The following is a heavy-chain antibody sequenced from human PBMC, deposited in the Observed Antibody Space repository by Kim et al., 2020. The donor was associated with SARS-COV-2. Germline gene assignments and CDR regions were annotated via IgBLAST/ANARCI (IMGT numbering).Heavy chain of an antibody. CDR2: MNPNSGNT. J-gene: IGHJ4*02. CDR3: ARGLAWWGERQFDY. V-gene: IGHV1-8*01. D-gene: IGHD2-15*01. CDR1: GYTFTSYY. Sequence: ASVKVSCKASGYTFTSYYINWVRQATGQGLEWMGWMNPNSGNTGYAQKFQGRVTMTRNTSISTAYMELSSLRSEDTAVYYCARGLAWWGERQFDYWGQGTLVTV.